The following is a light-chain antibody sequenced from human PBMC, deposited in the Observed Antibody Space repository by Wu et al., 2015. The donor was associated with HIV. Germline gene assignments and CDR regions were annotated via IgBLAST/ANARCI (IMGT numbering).Light chain of an antibody. CDR2: AAS. CDR3: QQSYTTPPT. J-gene: IGKJ1*01. CDR1: QTVTTY. Sequence: DIQMTQSPSSLSAPVGDRVTITCRASQTVTTYLNWYQQKLGKAPTLLIYAASSLQSGVPPRFSGSGSGTDFTLTISSLQPEDFATYYCQQSYTTPPTFGQGTKVEIK. V-gene: IGKV1-39*01.